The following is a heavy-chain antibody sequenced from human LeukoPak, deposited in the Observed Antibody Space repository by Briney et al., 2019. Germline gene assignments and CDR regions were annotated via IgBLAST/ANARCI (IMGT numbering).Heavy chain of an antibody. V-gene: IGHV4-59*01. D-gene: IGHD6-19*01. J-gene: IGHJ6*02. CDR2: IYYSGST. CDR1: VGSISSYY. CDR3: ARAPGGWTTYYYYGMDV. Sequence: SETLSLTCTVSVGSISSYYWSWIRQPPGKGLEWIGYIYYSGSTNYNPSLKSRVTISVDTSKNQFSLKLSSVTAADTAVYYCARAPGGWTTYYYYGMDVWGQGTTVTVSS.